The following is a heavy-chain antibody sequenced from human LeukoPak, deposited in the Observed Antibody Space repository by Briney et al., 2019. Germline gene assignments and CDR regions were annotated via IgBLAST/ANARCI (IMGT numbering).Heavy chain of an antibody. V-gene: IGHV3-66*01. D-gene: IGHD3-22*01. CDR2: IYSGGST. CDR3: ARERTDYYDSSGYYSNHDAFDI. Sequence: PGGSLRLSCAASGFTVSSNYMSWVRQAPGKGLEWVSVIYSGGSTYYADSVKGRVTISRDNSKNTLYLQMNSLRAEDTAVYYCARERTDYYDSSGYYSNHDAFDIWGQGTMVTVSS. J-gene: IGHJ3*02. CDR1: GFTVSSNY.